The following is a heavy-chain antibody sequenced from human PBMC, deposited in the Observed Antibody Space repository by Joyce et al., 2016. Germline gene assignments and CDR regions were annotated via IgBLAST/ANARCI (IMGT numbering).Heavy chain of an antibody. Sequence: QVQLVQSGAEVKKPGSSVRVSCKASGGSFSNNTTNWVRQAPGQGLEWMGGIIHVFGTANYAQNFQGRVTITADESTRTAYMELSSLRSDDTGVYYCASLDGTSGYWGQGTLVTVSS. D-gene: IGHD5-24*01. CDR1: GGSFSNNT. CDR2: IIHVFGTA. V-gene: IGHV1-69*01. J-gene: IGHJ4*02. CDR3: ASLDGTSGY.